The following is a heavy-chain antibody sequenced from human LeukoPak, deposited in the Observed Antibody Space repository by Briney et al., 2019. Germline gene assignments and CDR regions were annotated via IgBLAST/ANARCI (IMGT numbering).Heavy chain of an antibody. Sequence: SETLSLTCTVSGASITSYYWSWIRQPPGKGLEWIGYIYSSGAIHYNPALKSRVNISMDTSKNQFSLNLTSVTAADTAVYHCARQWAFGAPDFWGPGALVAVSS. D-gene: IGHD3-16*01. CDR1: GASITSYY. CDR2: IYSSGAI. CDR3: ARQWAFGAPDF. V-gene: IGHV4-59*08. J-gene: IGHJ4*02.